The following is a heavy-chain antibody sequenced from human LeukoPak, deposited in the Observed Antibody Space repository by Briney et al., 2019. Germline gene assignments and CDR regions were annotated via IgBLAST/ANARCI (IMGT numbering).Heavy chain of an antibody. CDR3: ARDLGDDYDSSGYDY. CDR2: IEQDGSEK. V-gene: IGHV3-7*01. CDR1: GFTFSSYW. D-gene: IGHD3-22*01. Sequence: GGSLRLSCAASGFTFSSYWMSWVRQAPGKGLEWVANIEQDGSEKYYVDSVKGRFTISRDNAKNTLYLQMNSLRAEDTAVYYCARDLGDDYDSSGYDYWGQGTLVTVSS. J-gene: IGHJ4*02.